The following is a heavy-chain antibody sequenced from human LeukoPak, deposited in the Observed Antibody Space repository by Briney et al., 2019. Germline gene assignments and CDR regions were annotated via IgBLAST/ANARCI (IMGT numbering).Heavy chain of an antibody. D-gene: IGHD2-2*01. J-gene: IGHJ4*02. CDR2: ITSDGSST. CDR1: GFTFSNYL. Sequence: GGSLRLSCAASGFTFSNYLMHWVRQAPGKGPVWVSRITSDGSSTHYADSVKGRFTISRDNAKNTLYLQMNSLTAEDTAVYYCVSLGYCSTSSCQPWGQGTLVTVSS. V-gene: IGHV3-74*01. CDR3: VSLGYCSTSSCQP.